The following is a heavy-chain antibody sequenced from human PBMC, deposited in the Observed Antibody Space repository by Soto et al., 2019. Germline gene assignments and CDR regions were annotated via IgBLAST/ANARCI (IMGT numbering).Heavy chain of an antibody. CDR2: IYYSGST. Sequence: SETLSLTCTVSGGSISSSSYYWGWIRQPPGKGLEWIGSIYYSGSTYYNPSLKSRVTISVDTSKNQFSLKLSSVTAADTAVYYCARAHGVVPAAIWCCWGQGTLVTVSS. J-gene: IGHJ4*02. V-gene: IGHV4-39*01. D-gene: IGHD2-2*01. CDR1: GGSISSSSYY. CDR3: ARAHGVVPAAIWCC.